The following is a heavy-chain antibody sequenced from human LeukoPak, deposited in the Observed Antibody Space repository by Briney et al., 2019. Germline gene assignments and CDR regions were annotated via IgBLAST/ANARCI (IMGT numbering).Heavy chain of an antibody. D-gene: IGHD6-13*01. CDR3: AKGGRSSGGFDY. Sequence: GGSLRLSCAASGFSVSSYDLNWVRQAPGKGLEWVSVIYRRGDTDYADSVKGRFSVSRDSYGNTLYLQMNSLRGEDTAVYYCAKGGRSSGGFDYWGQGTLVTVSS. CDR2: IYRRGDT. CDR1: GFSVSSYD. V-gene: IGHV3-53*01. J-gene: IGHJ4*02.